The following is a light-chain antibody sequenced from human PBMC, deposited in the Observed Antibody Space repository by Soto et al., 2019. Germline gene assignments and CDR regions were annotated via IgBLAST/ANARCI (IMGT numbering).Light chain of an antibody. CDR2: DAS. J-gene: IGKJ2*01. V-gene: IGKV3-15*01. Sequence: EIVMTQSPATLSVSPGERAALSCRASQSVGSNLAWYQQKPGQAPRLLIYDASTRATGIPARFSGSGSGTEFTLTISSLQSGDFAVYYCQQYNNWPPGTFGQGTKLEI. CDR3: QQYNNWPPGT. CDR1: QSVGSN.